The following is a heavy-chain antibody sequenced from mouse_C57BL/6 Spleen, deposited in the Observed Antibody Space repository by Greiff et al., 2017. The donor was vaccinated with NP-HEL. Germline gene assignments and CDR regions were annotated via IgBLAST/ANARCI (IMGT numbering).Heavy chain of an antibody. J-gene: IGHJ4*01. Sequence: QVQLQQPGAELVKPGASVKMSCKASGYTFTSYWITWVKQRPGQGLEWIGDIYPGSGSTNYNEKFKSKATLTVDTSSSTAYMQLSSLTSEDSAVYYCASFITTVVAHYYAMDYWGQGTSVTVSS. D-gene: IGHD1-1*01. V-gene: IGHV1-55*01. CDR1: GYTFTSYW. CDR3: ASFITTVVAHYYAMDY. CDR2: IYPGSGST.